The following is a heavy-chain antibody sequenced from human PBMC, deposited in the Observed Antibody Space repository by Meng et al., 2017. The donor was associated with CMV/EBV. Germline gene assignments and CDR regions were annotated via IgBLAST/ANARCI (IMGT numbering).Heavy chain of an antibody. Sequence: ASVKVSCKASGYTFTGYYMHWVRQAPGQGLEWMGWINPNSGGTNCAQKFQGRVTMTRDTSISTAYMELSRLRSDDTAVYYCAIVPAAIGVWFDPWGQGTLVTVSS. D-gene: IGHD2-2*02. CDR3: AIVPAAIGVWFDP. J-gene: IGHJ5*02. CDR2: INPNSGGT. V-gene: IGHV1-2*02. CDR1: GYTFTGYY.